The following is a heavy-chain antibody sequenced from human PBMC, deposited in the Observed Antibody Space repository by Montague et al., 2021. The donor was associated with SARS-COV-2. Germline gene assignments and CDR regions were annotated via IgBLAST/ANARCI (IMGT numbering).Heavy chain of an antibody. CDR2: TYYRSKWYS. Sequence: CAISGDSVSSHSLAWGWIRQSPPSRLECLGRTYYRSKWYSDYAPSVRGRLTVNPDASKNEFSLELNYVTPEDTAVYYCVRYSGWFYFDFWGQGTLVTVSS. V-gene: IGHV6-1*01. CDR3: VRYSGWFYFDF. D-gene: IGHD6-19*01. CDR1: GDSVSSHSLA. J-gene: IGHJ4*02.